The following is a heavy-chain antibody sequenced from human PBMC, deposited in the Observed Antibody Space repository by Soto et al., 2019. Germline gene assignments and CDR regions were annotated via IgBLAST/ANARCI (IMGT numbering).Heavy chain of an antibody. CDR2: INPSGGST. J-gene: IGHJ6*02. CDR1: GYTFTSYY. Sequence: GASVKVSCKASGYTFTSYYMHWVRQAPGQGLEWMGIINPSGGSTSYAQKFQGRVTMTRDTSTSTVYMELSSLRSEDTAVYYCAREQWGAFYNYYGMDVWGQGTTVTVS. V-gene: IGHV1-46*01. D-gene: IGHD1-26*01. CDR3: AREQWGAFYNYYGMDV.